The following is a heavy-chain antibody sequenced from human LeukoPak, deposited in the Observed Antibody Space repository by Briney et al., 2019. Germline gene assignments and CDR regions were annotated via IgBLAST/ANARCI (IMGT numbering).Heavy chain of an antibody. CDR2: INPSTSST. CDR1: GYTFTSYY. J-gene: IGHJ5*02. D-gene: IGHD3-9*01. V-gene: IGHV1-46*01. Sequence: ASVKVSCKASGYTFTSYYMHWVRQAPGQGLEWMGIINPSTSSTSYAQKFQGRVTMTRDTSISTAYMELSRLRSDDTAVYYCARSQILTGDWFDPWGQGTLVTVSS. CDR3: ARSQILTGDWFDP.